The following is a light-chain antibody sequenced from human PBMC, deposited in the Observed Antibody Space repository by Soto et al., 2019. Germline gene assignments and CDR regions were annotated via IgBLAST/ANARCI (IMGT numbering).Light chain of an antibody. CDR2: GPS. J-gene: IGKJ1*01. CDR1: QSVSSN. V-gene: IGKV3-15*01. CDR3: QQFNSWPGT. Sequence: EIVMTQSPATLSVSPGERATLSCRASQSVSSNLAWYQQKPGQAPRLLIYGPSTRATGIPARFSGSGSGTEFTLTIGSLQSEDSAVYYWQQFNSWPGTFGQGTKVEIK.